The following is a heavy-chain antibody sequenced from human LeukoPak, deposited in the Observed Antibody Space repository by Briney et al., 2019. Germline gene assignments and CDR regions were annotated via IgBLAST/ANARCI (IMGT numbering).Heavy chain of an antibody. Sequence: GGSLRLSCAASGFTSSGYWLYWVRQAPGKGLAWVSRINSDGSSTNYADSVKGRFTISRDNAKNTLYLQMNSLRAEDTAVYYCASPVVVAGYSMDVWGQGTTVTVSS. D-gene: IGHD2-21*01. CDR2: INSDGSST. CDR3: ASPVVVAGYSMDV. V-gene: IGHV3-74*01. CDR1: GFTSSGYW. J-gene: IGHJ6*02.